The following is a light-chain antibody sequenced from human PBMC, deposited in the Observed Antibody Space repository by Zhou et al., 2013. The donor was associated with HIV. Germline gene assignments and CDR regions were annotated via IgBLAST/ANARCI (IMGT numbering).Light chain of an antibody. CDR2: KAS. J-gene: IGKJ1*01. CDR1: QSINSW. Sequence: DIQMTQSPSTLSASVGDRVTITCRASQSINSWLAWYQAENQGKAPKLLIYKASSLESGGPIKGSAAVDLGQNSLSPSAACSLMILQLINCQQYNSLSTFGQGNQGGIQT. V-gene: IGKV1-5*03. CDR3: QQYNSLST.